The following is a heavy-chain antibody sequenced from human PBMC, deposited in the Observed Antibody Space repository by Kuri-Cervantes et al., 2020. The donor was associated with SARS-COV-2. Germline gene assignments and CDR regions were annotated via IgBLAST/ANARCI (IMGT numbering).Heavy chain of an antibody. CDR2: ISSSSSYI. CDR3: ANSLLLSLDY. Sequence: GESLKISCAASGFTFSSYSMNWVRQAPGKGLEWVSSISSSSSYIYYADSVEGRFTISRDNSKNTLYLQMNSLRVEDTAVYYCANSLLLSLDYWGQGTLVTVSS. V-gene: IGHV3-21*01. J-gene: IGHJ4*02. D-gene: IGHD1-26*01. CDR1: GFTFSSYS.